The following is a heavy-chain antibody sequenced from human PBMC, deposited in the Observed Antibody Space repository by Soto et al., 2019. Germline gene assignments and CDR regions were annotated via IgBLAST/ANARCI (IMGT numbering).Heavy chain of an antibody. CDR2: INHSGST. CDR3: ARGRRRFRMIVVVITTGDWFDP. V-gene: IGHV4-34*01. Sequence: SETLSLTCAVYGGSFSGYYWSWIRQPPGKGLEWIGEINHSGSTNYNPSLKSRVTISVDTSKNQFSLKLSSVTAADTAVYYCARGRRRFRMIVVVITTGDWFDPWGQGTLVTVSS. J-gene: IGHJ5*02. D-gene: IGHD3-22*01. CDR1: GGSFSGYY.